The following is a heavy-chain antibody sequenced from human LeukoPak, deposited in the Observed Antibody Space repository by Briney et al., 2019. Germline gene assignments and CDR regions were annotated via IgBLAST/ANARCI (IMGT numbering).Heavy chain of an antibody. D-gene: IGHD3-10*01. CDR1: GFSVSSNY. CDR2: IFSGGST. CDR3: ARDRSGSGSYSYDN. J-gene: IGHJ4*02. V-gene: IGHV3-66*01. Sequence: GGSLRLSCAASGFSVSSNYMSWVRQAPGKGLEWVSVIFSGGSTYFADSVKGRFTISRDNSKNTLYLQKNSLRAEDTAVYYCARDRSGSGSYSYDNWGQGTLVTVSS.